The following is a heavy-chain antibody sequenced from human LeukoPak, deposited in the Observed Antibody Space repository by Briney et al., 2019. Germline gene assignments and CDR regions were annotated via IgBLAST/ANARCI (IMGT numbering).Heavy chain of an antibody. CDR1: GFTVSSNS. D-gene: IGHD4/OR15-4a*01. V-gene: IGHV3-53*01. J-gene: IGHJ4*02. CDR3: ARRAGAYSHPYDY. CDR2: IYSDNT. Sequence: GGSLRLSCTVSGFTVSSNSMSWVRQAPGKGLEWVLFIYSDNTHYSDSVKGRFTISRDNSKNTLYLQMNSLRAEDTAVYYCARRAGAYSHPYDYWGQGTLVTVSS.